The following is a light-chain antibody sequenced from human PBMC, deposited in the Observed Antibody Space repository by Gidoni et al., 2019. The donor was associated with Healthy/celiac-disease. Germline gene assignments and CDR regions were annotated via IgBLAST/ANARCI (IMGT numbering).Light chain of an antibody. V-gene: IGLV1-40*01. CDR2: GNS. CDR3: QSYDSSLSGWV. CDR1: SSNIGSGYD. J-gene: IGLJ3*02. Sequence: QSVLTQPPSVSGDPGQRVTISRTGSSSNIGSGYDVHWYQQLPGTAPKLLIYGNSNRPSGVPDRFSGSKSGTSASLAITGLQAEDEADYYCQSYDSSLSGWVFGGGTKLTVL.